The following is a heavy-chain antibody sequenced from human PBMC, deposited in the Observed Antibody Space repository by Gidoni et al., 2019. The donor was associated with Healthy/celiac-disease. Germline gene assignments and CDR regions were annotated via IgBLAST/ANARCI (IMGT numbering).Heavy chain of an antibody. J-gene: IGHJ4*02. CDR1: GGSLTRGCYS. Sequence: QVQLQESGPGLVKPSQTLSLTCTVSGGSLTRGCYSWSWIRQHPGKGLEWIGYIYYSGSTYYNPSHKSRVTRSVDTSKNQFSLKLSSVTAADTAVYYCASSLIAAAGTVFFDYWGQGTLVTVSS. CDR2: IYYSGST. D-gene: IGHD6-13*01. CDR3: ASSLIAAAGTVFFDY. V-gene: IGHV4-31*03.